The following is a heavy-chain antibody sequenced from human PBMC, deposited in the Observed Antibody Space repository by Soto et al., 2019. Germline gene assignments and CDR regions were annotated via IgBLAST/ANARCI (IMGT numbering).Heavy chain of an antibody. D-gene: IGHD3-22*01. CDR1: GFSLSTSGVG. V-gene: IGHV2-5*02. Sequence: QITLKESGPTLVKPTQTLTLTCTFSGFSLSTSGVGVGWIRQPPGKALEWLALIYWDDDKRYSPSLKSRLTITNDTSKNQVVLTMTNMDPVDTATYYCEHSLVWEEGGYYGDGGGFDYWGQGTLVTVSS. CDR3: EHSLVWEEGGYYGDGGGFDY. CDR2: IYWDDDK. J-gene: IGHJ4*02.